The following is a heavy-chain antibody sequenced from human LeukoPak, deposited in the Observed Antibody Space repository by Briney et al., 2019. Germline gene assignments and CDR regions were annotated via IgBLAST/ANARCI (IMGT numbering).Heavy chain of an antibody. J-gene: IGHJ5*02. CDR1: GGSFSGYY. CDR3: ARDVISQNWFDP. CDR2: INHSGST. D-gene: IGHD3-3*02. V-gene: IGHV4-34*01. Sequence: SETLSLTCAVYGGSFSGYYWSWIRRPPGKGLEWIGEINHSGSTNYNPSLKSRVTISVDTSKNQFSLKLSSVTAADTAVYYCARDVISQNWFDPWGQGTLVTVSS.